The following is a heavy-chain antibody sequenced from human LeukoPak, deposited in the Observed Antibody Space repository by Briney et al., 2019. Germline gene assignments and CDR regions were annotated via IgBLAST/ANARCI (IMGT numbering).Heavy chain of an antibody. Sequence: GGSLRLSCAASGFTFSSYWMSWVRQAPGKGLEWVANIKQDGSEKYYVDSVKGRFTISRDSAKNSLYLQMNSLRAEDTALYYCAKAPWRDSGTFDIWGQGTMVTVSS. V-gene: IGHV3-7*03. D-gene: IGHD2-15*01. J-gene: IGHJ3*02. CDR2: IKQDGSEK. CDR1: GFTFSSYW. CDR3: AKAPWRDSGTFDI.